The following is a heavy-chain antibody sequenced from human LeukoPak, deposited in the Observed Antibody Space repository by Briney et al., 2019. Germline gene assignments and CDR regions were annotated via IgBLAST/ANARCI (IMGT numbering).Heavy chain of an antibody. CDR1: GFTFSSSG. V-gene: IGHV3-33*01. D-gene: IGHD4-11*01. CDR2: IWYDGSDK. Sequence: PGGSLRLSCAASGFTFSSSGMHWVRQAPGKGLEWVAVIWYDGSDKYSADSVKGRFTISRDNAKNSLYLQMNSLRADDTAVYYCARLRSKYWFDPWGQGTLVTVSS. CDR3: ARLRSKYWFDP. J-gene: IGHJ5*02.